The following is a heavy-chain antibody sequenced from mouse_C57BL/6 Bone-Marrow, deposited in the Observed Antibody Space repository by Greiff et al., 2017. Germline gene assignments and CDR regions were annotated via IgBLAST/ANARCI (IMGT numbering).Heavy chain of an antibody. Sequence: VQLQQSGAELVKPGASVKLSCTASGFNIKDYYMHWVKQRTEQGLEWIGRIDPEDGETTYAPKFQGKATITADTSSNTAYLQLSSLTSEDTAVYYCAALLSWFAYWGQGTLVTVSA. D-gene: IGHD2-10*01. CDR1: GFNIKDYY. CDR3: AALLSWFAY. CDR2: IDPEDGET. J-gene: IGHJ3*01. V-gene: IGHV14-2*01.